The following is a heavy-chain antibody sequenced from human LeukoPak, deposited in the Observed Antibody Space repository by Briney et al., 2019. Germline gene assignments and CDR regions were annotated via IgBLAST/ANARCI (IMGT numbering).Heavy chain of an antibody. Sequence: PGGSLRLSCAASGFTFSDYYMSWVRQAPGKGLEWVSAISGSGGSTYYADSVKGRFTISRDNSKNTLYLQMNSLRAEDTAVYYCAKGSWAYGEGAFDIWGQGTMVTVSS. CDR2: ISGSGGST. D-gene: IGHD3-16*01. CDR3: AKGSWAYGEGAFDI. V-gene: IGHV3-23*01. J-gene: IGHJ3*02. CDR1: GFTFSDYY.